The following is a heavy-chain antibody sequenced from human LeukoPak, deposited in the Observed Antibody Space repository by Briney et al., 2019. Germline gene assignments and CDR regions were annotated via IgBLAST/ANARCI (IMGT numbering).Heavy chain of an antibody. D-gene: IGHD1-14*01. CDR3: ARDPPASDDAFDI. CDR1: GYTFTSYY. CDR2: INPNSGGT. J-gene: IGHJ3*02. Sequence: ASVKVSCKASGYTFTSYYMHWVRQAPGQGLEWMGWINPNSGGTNYAQKFQGRVTMTRDTSISTAYMELSRLRSDDTAVYYCARDPPASDDAFDIWGQGTMVTVSS. V-gene: IGHV1-2*02.